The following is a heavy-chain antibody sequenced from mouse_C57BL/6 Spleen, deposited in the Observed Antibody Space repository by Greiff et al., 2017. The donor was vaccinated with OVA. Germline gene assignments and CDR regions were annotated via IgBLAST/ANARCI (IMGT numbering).Heavy chain of an antibody. J-gene: IGHJ1*03. CDR2: IRNKANGYTT. V-gene: IGHV7-3*01. D-gene: IGHD6-1*01. CDR1: GFTFTDYY. CDR3: ARYPLGGYFDV. Sequence: VQLKESGGGLVQPGGSLSLSCAASGFTFTDYYMSWVRQPPGKALEWLGFIRNKANGYTTEYSVYVKGRFTISRDNSHSILYLQMNALRAEDSATYYCARYPLGGYFDVWGTGTTVTVSS.